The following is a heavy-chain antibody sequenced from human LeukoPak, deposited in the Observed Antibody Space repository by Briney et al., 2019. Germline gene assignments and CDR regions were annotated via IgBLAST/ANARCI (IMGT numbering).Heavy chain of an antibody. J-gene: IGHJ6*02. Sequence: ASVKVSCKASGYTFTSYGISWVRQAPGQGLEWMGWISAYNGNTNYAQKLQGRVTMTTDTSTSTAYMELRSLRSDDTAVYYCARAGSPYCSGGSCHYYYGMDVWGQGTTVTVSS. CDR3: ARAGSPYCSGGSCHYYYGMDV. CDR1: GYTFTSYG. D-gene: IGHD2-15*01. CDR2: ISAYNGNT. V-gene: IGHV1-18*01.